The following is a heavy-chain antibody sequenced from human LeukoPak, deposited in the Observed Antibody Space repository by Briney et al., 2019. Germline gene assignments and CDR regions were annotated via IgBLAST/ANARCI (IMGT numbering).Heavy chain of an antibody. CDR1: GGSISSYY. CDR2: IYYSGST. V-gene: IGHV4-59*08. D-gene: IGHD1-26*01. J-gene: IGHJ4*02. Sequence: SETLSLTCTVSGGSISSYYWSWIRQPPGKGLEWIGYIYYSGSTNYNPSLKSRVTISVDTSKNQFSLKLSSVTAADTAVYYFARLSRVGATLDYWGQGTLVTVSS. CDR3: ARLSRVGATLDY.